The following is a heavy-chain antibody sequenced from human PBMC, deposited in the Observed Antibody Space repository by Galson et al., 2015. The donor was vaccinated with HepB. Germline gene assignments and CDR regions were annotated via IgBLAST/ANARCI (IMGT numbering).Heavy chain of an antibody. CDR2: ISSSSSYI. D-gene: IGHD3-10*01. V-gene: IGHV3-21*01. J-gene: IGHJ4*02. CDR3: ARVDSGGRPGDFDY. CDR1: GFTFSSYS. Sequence: SLRLSCAASGFTFSSYSMNWVRQAPGKGLEWVSSISSSSSYIYYADSVKGRFTISRDNAKNSLYLQMNSLRAEDTAVYYCARVDSGGRPGDFDYWGQGTLVTVSS.